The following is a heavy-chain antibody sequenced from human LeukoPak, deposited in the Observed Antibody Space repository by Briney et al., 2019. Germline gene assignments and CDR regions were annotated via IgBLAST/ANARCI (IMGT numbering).Heavy chain of an antibody. J-gene: IGHJ4*02. D-gene: IGHD1-1*01. Sequence: SETLSLTCTVSGGSISSYYWSCIRQPPGKGLEWIGYIYYSVSTKYNPSFNRRVTMSVDTSKHQISMKPSSATAADTAVYFCAGEGTTGWAFWGQGTLVTVSS. V-gene: IGHV4-59*01. CDR3: AGEGTTGWAF. CDR1: GGSISSYY. CDR2: IYYSVST.